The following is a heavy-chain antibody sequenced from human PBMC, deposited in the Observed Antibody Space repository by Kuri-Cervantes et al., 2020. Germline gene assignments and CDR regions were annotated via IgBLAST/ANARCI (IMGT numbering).Heavy chain of an antibody. Sequence: ASVKVSCKASGYTFTSYAMHWVRQAPGQRLGWMGWINAGNGNTKYSQKFQGRVTITRDTSASTAYMELSSLRSDDTAVYYCAKDDGIVGTTWGNSFDSWGQGTLVTVSS. CDR1: GYTFTSYA. J-gene: IGHJ4*02. V-gene: IGHV1-3*01. CDR3: AKDDGIVGTTWGNSFDS. CDR2: INAGNGNT. D-gene: IGHD3-16*01.